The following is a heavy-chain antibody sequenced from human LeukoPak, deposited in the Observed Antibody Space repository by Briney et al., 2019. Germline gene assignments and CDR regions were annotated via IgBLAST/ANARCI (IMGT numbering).Heavy chain of an antibody. CDR1: GFTFSGFA. CDR3: AKMKGHPLPKYYMDV. CDR2: ISGTGDNT. J-gene: IGHJ6*01. Sequence: PGRSLRLSCAASGFTFSGFAMSWVRRTPGKGLEWVSGISGTGDNTLYADSVKGRFTISRDNSKNTLYLEMNNLRAEDTAIYYCAKMKGHPLPKYYMDVWGQGTTVIVSS. D-gene: IGHD1-26*01. V-gene: IGHV3-23*01.